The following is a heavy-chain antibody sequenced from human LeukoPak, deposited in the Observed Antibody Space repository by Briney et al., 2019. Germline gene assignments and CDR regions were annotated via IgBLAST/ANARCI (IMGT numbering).Heavy chain of an antibody. CDR1: GFTFSSYS. D-gene: IGHD4-17*01. J-gene: IGHJ4*02. CDR3: ARSYGDYFDY. Sequence: SGGSLRLSCAASGFTFSSYSMSWVRQAPGKGLEWVANIQQDGSGKYYVDSVKGRFTISRDNAKNSLYLQMNSLRAEDTAVYYCARSYGDYFDYWGQGTLVTVSS. CDR2: IQQDGSGK. V-gene: IGHV3-7*01.